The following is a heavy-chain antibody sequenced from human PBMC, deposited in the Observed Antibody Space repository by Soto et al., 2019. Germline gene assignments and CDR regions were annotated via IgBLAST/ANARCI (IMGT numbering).Heavy chain of an antibody. CDR1: GFTFSDYY. J-gene: IGHJ6*03. Sequence: GGSLRLSCAASGFTFSDYYMSWIRQAPGKGLEWVSYISSSGSTIYYADSVKGRFTISRDNAKNSLYLQMNSLRAEDTAVYYCTKIFTGLRIFGVVIDRYYYMDVWGKGTTVTVSS. D-gene: IGHD3-3*01. V-gene: IGHV3-11*01. CDR3: TKIFTGLRIFGVVIDRYYYMDV. CDR2: ISSSGSTI.